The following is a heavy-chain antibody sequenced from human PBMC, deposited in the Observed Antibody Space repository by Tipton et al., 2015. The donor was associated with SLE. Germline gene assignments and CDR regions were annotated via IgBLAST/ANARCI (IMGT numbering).Heavy chain of an antibody. CDR1: GYTFTSYG. D-gene: IGHD1-14*01. V-gene: IGHV1-18*01. J-gene: IGHJ3*02. CDR3: ARDALYYRNAFDI. CDR2: ISAYNGDT. Sequence: QLVQSGAEVKTPGASVKVSCKASGYTFTSYGICWVRQAPGQGLEWMGWISAYNGDTNYAQKFQGRVTMTTDTSTSTAYMELRSLRSDDTAVYYCARDALYYRNAFDIWGQGTMVTVSS.